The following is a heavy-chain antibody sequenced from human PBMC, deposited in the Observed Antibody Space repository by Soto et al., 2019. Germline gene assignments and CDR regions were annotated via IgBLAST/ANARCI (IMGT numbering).Heavy chain of an antibody. CDR3: VATTVTTTALDY. D-gene: IGHD4-17*01. Sequence: QVQLRESGPGLVKPSQTLSLTCTVSGGSISNDNYYWTWIRQHPGKGLEWIGYSYYSGSTYYNPTLKSRSSISGDTSKTPCSLKRSSVTAADTAVYDCVATTVTTTALDYWGQGTRVTVSS. V-gene: IGHV4-31*03. CDR1: GGSISNDNYY. CDR2: SYYSGST. J-gene: IGHJ4*02.